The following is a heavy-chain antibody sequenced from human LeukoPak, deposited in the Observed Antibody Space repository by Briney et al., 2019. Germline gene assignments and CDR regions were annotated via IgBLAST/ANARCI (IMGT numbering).Heavy chain of an antibody. CDR1: GYTFTSHY. CDR2: INPSGGST. V-gene: IGHV1-46*01. J-gene: IGHJ6*02. Sequence: ASVKVSCKASGYTFTSHYMQWVRQAPGQRFEWMGIINPSGGSTSYAQKFQGRVTMTRDTSTSIVYMELNSLRSEDTAVYYCARWVGGPAGINYYGMDVWGQGTTVTVSS. D-gene: IGHD2-2*01. CDR3: ARWVGGPAGINYYGMDV.